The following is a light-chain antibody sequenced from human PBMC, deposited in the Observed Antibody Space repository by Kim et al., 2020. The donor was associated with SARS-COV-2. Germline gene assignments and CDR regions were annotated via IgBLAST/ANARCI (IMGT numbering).Light chain of an antibody. CDR3: QQYDNFPLT. Sequence: DIQMTQSPSSLSASVGDRVTITCQASQVISNYLNWYQQKPGKAPKLLIYDASNLETGVPSKFSGSGSGTDFTFTISSLQPEDIATYYCQQYDNFPLTFGGVTKVDIK. CDR1: QVISNY. J-gene: IGKJ4*01. V-gene: IGKV1-33*01. CDR2: DAS.